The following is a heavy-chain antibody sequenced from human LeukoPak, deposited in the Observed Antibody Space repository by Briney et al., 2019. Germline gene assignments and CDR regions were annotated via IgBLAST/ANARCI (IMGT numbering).Heavy chain of an antibody. CDR3: AKVRDYYDSSGYYSGTYFDY. CDR1: GFTFSSYA. CDR2: ISGRGGST. D-gene: IGHD3-22*01. J-gene: IGHJ4*02. V-gene: IGHV3-23*01. Sequence: GGSLRLSCAASGFTFSSYAMSWVRQAPGKGLEGGSAISGRGGSTYYADSVKGRFTISRDNSKNTLYLQMNSLRAEDTAVYYCAKVRDYYDSSGYYSGTYFDYWGQGTLVTVSS.